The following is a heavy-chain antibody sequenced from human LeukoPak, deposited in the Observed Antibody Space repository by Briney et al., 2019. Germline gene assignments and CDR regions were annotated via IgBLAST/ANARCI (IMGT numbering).Heavy chain of an antibody. Sequence: QPGGSLRLSCAASGFTFSSYGMPWVRQAPGKGLEWVAVISYDGSNKYYADSVKGRFTISRDNSKNTLYLQMNSLRAEDTAVYYCAKAPIAARPYYYGMDVWGQGTTVTVSS. CDR2: ISYDGSNK. CDR1: GFTFSSYG. V-gene: IGHV3-30*18. D-gene: IGHD6-6*01. J-gene: IGHJ6*02. CDR3: AKAPIAARPYYYGMDV.